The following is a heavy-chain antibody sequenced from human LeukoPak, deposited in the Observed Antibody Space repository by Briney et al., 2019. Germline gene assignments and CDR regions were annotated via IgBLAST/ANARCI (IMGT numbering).Heavy chain of an antibody. D-gene: IGHD2-15*01. J-gene: IGHJ4*02. CDR1: GFTFGDYA. V-gene: IGHV3-49*04. CDR3: VRDSDSVVVTAPFDY. Sequence: SLRLSCTVSGFTFGDYAMSWVRQAQGKGLEWVSFIRSETYGGTTEYAASVQGRITISRDDSKRIVYLQMNRLKTEDTALYYCVRDSDSVVVTAPFDYWGRGTLVTVSS. CDR2: IRSETYGGTT.